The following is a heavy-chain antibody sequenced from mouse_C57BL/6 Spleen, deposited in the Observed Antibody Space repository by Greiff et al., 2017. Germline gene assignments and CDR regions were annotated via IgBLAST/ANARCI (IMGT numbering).Heavy chain of an antibody. CDR2: IDPSDSET. D-gene: IGHD1-1*01. CDR3: ARERGTTDWYFDV. J-gene: IGHJ1*03. CDR1: GYTFTSYW. V-gene: IGHV1-52*01. Sequence: QVQLQQPGAELVRPGSSVKLSCKASGYTFTSYWMHWVKQRPIQGLEWIGNIDPSDSETHYNQKFKDKATLTVDKSSSTAYMQLSSLTSEDSAVYYCARERGTTDWYFDVWGTGTTVTVSS.